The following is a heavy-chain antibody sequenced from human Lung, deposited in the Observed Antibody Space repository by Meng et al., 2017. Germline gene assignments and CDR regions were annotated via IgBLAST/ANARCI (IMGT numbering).Heavy chain of an antibody. CDR2: INHSGST. D-gene: IGHD6-13*01. CDR1: GVSFSCYY. J-gene: IGHJ2*01. V-gene: IGHV4-34*01. Sequence: ESLRLSCAVYGVSFSCYYWSWIRQPPGKGLEWVGEINHSGSTNYNPSVTSRVTISVDTSKKQFSLKLSTVTAADTAVYSCARGIEPAGSVGDWDFHLWGHGTLVTVSS. CDR3: ARGIEPAGSVGDWDFHL.